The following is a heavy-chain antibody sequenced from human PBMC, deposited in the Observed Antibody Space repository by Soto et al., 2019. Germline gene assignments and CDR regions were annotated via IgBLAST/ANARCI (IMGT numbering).Heavy chain of an antibody. Sequence: QVQLQESGPRLVKPSETLSLTCTVSGDSVSSNSYYWSWIRQPPGKGLEYIGYIYYSGSTYYNPSLKSRVTISLDTSKNQFSLRLSSVTAADTAVYYCARAWKQPWGGMDVWGPGTTVTVSS. V-gene: IGHV4-61*01. CDR2: IYYSGST. CDR3: ARAWKQPWGGMDV. J-gene: IGHJ6*02. D-gene: IGHD6-13*01. CDR1: GDSVSSNSYY.